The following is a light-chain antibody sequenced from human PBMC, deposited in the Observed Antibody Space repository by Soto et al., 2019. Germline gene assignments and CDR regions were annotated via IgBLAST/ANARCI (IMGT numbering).Light chain of an antibody. Sequence: DVVMTQTPLSLSVAPGQPASISCKSSQSLLHITGETFLFWYLQKPGQSPQLLIYEVSSRVSGVPHRFRGSGSGTDFTLEISRVETDDVGIYYCMQSTQLPPTFGQGTRLGIE. CDR3: MQSTQLPPT. J-gene: IGKJ5*01. V-gene: IGKV2-29*03. CDR1: QSLLHITGETF. CDR2: EVS.